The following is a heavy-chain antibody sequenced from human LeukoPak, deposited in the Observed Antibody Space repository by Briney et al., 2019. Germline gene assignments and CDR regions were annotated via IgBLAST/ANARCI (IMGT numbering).Heavy chain of an antibody. V-gene: IGHV3-9*01. D-gene: IGHD6-13*01. CDR1: GFTFDDYA. J-gene: IGHJ4*02. Sequence: GGSLRLSCAASGFTFDDYAMHWVRQAPGKGMEWVSGISWNSGSIGYADSVKGRFTISRDNSKNTLYLQMNSLRAEDTAVYYCARDLGHAGIIPDYWGQGTLVTVSS. CDR3: ARDLGHAGIIPDY. CDR2: ISWNSGSI.